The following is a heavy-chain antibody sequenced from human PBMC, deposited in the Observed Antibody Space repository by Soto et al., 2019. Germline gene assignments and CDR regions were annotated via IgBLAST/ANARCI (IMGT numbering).Heavy chain of an antibody. V-gene: IGHV3-30-3*01. CDR3: ARVLLELWPVDY. J-gene: IGHJ4*02. CDR2: ISYDGSNK. Sequence: GGSLRLSCAASGFKFNTYGMHWFRQTPGKELEWVALISYDGSNKYYAKSVKGRFRISRDNSDNTVYLQMNSLSTEDTAVYYCARVLLELWPVDYWGPGTLVTVSS. D-gene: IGHD1-7*01. CDR1: GFKFNTYG.